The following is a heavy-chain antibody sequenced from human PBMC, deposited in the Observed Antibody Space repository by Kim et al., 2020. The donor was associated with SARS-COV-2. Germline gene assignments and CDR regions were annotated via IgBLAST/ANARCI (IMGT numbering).Heavy chain of an antibody. CDR3: ATGGLNGHEC. Sequence: GGSLRLSCVTSGFPFNTYWMHWVRQAPGKGLAWLSHINSGVTDIKYADSVKGRFTISRDNAKGTLYLQMNSLRAEDTAVYYCATGGLNGHECWGQGTEVTVSS. J-gene: IGHJ1*01. V-gene: IGHV3-74*03. D-gene: IGHD3-10*01. CDR1: GFPFNTYW. CDR2: INSGVTDI.